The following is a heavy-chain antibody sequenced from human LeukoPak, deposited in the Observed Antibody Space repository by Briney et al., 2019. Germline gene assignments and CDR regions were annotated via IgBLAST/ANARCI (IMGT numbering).Heavy chain of an antibody. CDR1: GGSISGSSHY. CDR2: VYYSGST. J-gene: IGHJ4*02. V-gene: IGHV4-39*01. CDR3: ARHGRSSSWSPRPFDY. D-gene: IGHD6-13*01. Sequence: SETLSLTCTVSGGSISGSSHYWRWIRQPPGKGLEWIGSVYYSGSTYYNPSLKSRVTISVDTSKNQFSLKLTSVTAADTAVYYCARHGRSSSWSPRPFDYWGQGTLVTVSS.